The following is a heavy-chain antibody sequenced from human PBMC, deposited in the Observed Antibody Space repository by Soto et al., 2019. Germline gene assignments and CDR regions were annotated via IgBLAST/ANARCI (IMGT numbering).Heavy chain of an antibody. CDR2: VSAYNGNT. CDR1: GYLFLSCG. V-gene: IGHV1-18*01. CDR3: AKDIRRDGDPSKDLDY. Sequence: WVKVSCKASGYLFLSCGISWVRQAPGQGLEWMGWVSAYNGNTNYPQKLQGRVTMTTDTSTSTAYMELRSLRAEDTAVYYCAKDIRRDGDPSKDLDYWGQGTLVT. J-gene: IGHJ4*02.